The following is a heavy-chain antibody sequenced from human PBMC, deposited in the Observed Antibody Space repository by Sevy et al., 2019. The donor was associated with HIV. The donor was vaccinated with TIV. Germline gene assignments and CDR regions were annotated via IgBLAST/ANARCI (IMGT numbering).Heavy chain of an antibody. CDR1: GFTFSSYW. D-gene: IGHD6-13*01. J-gene: IGHJ6*03. CDR2: INSDGSST. Sequence: GGSLRLSCAASGFTFSSYWMHWVRQAPGKGLVWVSRINSDGSSTCYADSVKGRFTISRDNAKNTLYLQMTSLRAEDTAVYYCARVGIEAAGDYYYYMDVWGKGTTVTVSS. V-gene: IGHV3-74*01. CDR3: ARVGIEAAGDYYYYMDV.